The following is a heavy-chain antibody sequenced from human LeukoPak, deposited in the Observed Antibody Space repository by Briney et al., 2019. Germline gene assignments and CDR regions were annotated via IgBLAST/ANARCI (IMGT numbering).Heavy chain of an antibody. Sequence: GGSLRLSCAASGFTVSSNYMSWVRQAPGKGLERVSVIYSGGSTYYADSVKGRFTISRDNSKNTLYLQMNSLRAEDTAVYYCASGSGSYRTPYYYMDVWGTGTTVTVSS. CDR2: IYSGGST. D-gene: IGHD3-10*01. V-gene: IGHV3-53*01. CDR3: ASGSGSYRTPYYYMDV. J-gene: IGHJ6*03. CDR1: GFTVSSNY.